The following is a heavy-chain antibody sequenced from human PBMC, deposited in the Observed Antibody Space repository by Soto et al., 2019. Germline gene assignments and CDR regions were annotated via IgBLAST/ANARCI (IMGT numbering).Heavy chain of an antibody. V-gene: IGHV3-30*18. J-gene: IGHJ6*02. Sequence: PGGSLRLSCAASGFTFSSYGMHWVRQAPGKGLEWVAVISYDGSNKYYADSVKGRFTISRDNSKNTLYLQMNSLRAEDTAVYYCAKDQSDYVWGSYGMDVWGQGTTVTAP. CDR2: ISYDGSNK. D-gene: IGHD3-16*01. CDR1: GFTFSSYG. CDR3: AKDQSDYVWGSYGMDV.